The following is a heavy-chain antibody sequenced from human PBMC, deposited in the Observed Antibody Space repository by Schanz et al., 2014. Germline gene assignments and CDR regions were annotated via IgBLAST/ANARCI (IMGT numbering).Heavy chain of an antibody. V-gene: IGHV1-69*02. CDR1: GGTFSTYT. CDR3: ASSRAGYSSSWAFEY. D-gene: IGHD6-13*01. CDR2: IIPILGIA. J-gene: IGHJ4*02. Sequence: KVSCKASGGTFSTYTISWVRQAPGQGLEWMGRIIPILGIAKYAQKFQGRVTITADKSTFTAYMDVCRLRSEDMDVDNCASSRAGYSSSWAFEYWGE.